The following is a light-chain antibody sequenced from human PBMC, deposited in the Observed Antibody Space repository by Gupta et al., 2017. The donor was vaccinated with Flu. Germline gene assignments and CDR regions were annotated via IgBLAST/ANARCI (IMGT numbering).Light chain of an antibody. V-gene: IGKV1-9*01. CDR3: QQLNSYPPI. J-gene: IGKJ2*01. CDR1: QGISSY. CDR2: AAS. Sequence: DIQLTQSPSFLSASVGDRVTITFRASQGISSYLAWYQQKPGKAPKLLIYAASTLQSGVPSRFSGSGSGTEFTLTISSLQPEDFATYYCQQLNSYPPIFGQGTKLDIK.